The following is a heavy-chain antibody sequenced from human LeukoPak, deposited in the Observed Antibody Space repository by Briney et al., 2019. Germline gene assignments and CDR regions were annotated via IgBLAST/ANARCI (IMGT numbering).Heavy chain of an antibody. CDR3: AHRQLYTRPGTFDM. CDR2: IYWDDEK. Sequence: SGPTLAKSTQTLTLTNTFSAFSRTTPGVGVGWIRQPPGKTLEWLALIYWDDEKRYSPSLKSRLTLTKDTSKNQVVLTMTTMDHVDTATYYCAHRQLYTRPGTFDMGGQGTMVTASS. V-gene: IGHV2-5*02. J-gene: IGHJ3*02. CDR1: AFSRTTPGVG. D-gene: IGHD3-16*01.